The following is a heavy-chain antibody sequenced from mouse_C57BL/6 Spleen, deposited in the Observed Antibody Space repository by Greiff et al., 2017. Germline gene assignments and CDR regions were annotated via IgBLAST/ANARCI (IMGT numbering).Heavy chain of an antibody. J-gene: IGHJ1*03. CDR2: IDPSDSYT. CDR1: GYTFTSYW. CDR3: ARTFYDGSGGRYFDV. Sequence: QVQLQQPGAELVMPGASVKLSCKASGYTFTSYWMHWVKQRPGQGLEWIGEIDPSDSYTNYNQKFKGKSALTVDNSSSTAYMQLSSLTSEDSAVYYCARTFYDGSGGRYFDVWGTGTTVTVSS. V-gene: IGHV1-69*01. D-gene: IGHD1-1*01.